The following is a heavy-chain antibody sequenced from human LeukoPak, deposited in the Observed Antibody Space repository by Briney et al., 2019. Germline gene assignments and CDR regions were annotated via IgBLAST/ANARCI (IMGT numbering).Heavy chain of an antibody. CDR2: IRYDGSNK. Sequence: GGSLRLSCAASGFTFSSYGMHWVRQAPGKGLEWVTFIRYDGSNKYYADSVKGRFTISRDNSKNTLYLQMNSLRAEDTAVYYCAKVGSSSARDFDYWGQGTLVTVSS. V-gene: IGHV3-30*02. J-gene: IGHJ4*02. D-gene: IGHD6-6*01. CDR1: GFTFSSYG. CDR3: AKVGSSSARDFDY.